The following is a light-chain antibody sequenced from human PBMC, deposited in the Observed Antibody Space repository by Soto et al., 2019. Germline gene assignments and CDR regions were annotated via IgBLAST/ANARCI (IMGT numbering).Light chain of an antibody. V-gene: IGLV4-69*01. CDR1: SGHSSNA. CDR3: QTWGTVGV. Sequence: QPVLTQSPSASASLGASIKLTCTLSSGHSSNAITWHQQQPEKGPRYLMKLNSDGSHSKGDGIPDRFSGSSSGAERYLIISSLQSEDEADYYCQTWGTVGVFGGGTKVTVL. J-gene: IGLJ2*01. CDR2: LNSDGSH.